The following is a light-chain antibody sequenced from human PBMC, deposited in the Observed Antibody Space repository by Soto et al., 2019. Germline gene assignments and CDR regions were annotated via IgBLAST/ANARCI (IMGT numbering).Light chain of an antibody. J-gene: IGKJ1*01. CDR3: QQLNSYPRT. Sequence: ESQMTHSPSTLSESIGDRVTITCRASQTISSWLAWYQQKPGKAPKLLIYAASTLQSGVPSRFSGSGSGTDFTLTISSLQPEDFATYYCQQLNSYPRTFGQGTKVDIK. V-gene: IGKV1-5*01. CDR1: QTISSW. CDR2: AAS.